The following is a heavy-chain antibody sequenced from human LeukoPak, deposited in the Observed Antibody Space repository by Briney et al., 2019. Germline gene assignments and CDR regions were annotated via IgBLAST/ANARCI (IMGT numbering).Heavy chain of an antibody. Sequence: SETLSLTCAVYGGSFSGYYWSWIRQPPGKGLEWIGEINHSGSTNYNPSLKSRVTISVDTSKNQFSLKLSSVTAADTAVYYCARLRVLRYFDSRAYYFDYWGQGTLVTVSS. CDR1: GGSFSGYY. CDR2: INHSGST. J-gene: IGHJ4*02. CDR3: ARLRVLRYFDSRAYYFDY. V-gene: IGHV4-34*01. D-gene: IGHD3-9*01.